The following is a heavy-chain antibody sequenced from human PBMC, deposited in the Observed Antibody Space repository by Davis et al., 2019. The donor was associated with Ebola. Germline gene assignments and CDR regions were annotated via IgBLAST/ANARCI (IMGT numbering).Heavy chain of an antibody. D-gene: IGHD4-17*01. CDR1: RYTFTSHY. CDR3: ARFRYGDYGSFDY. CDR2: INPSGGST. J-gene: IGHJ4*02. Sequence: ASVPVPCKASRYTFTSHYMHCVRQPPGQGLEWMGIINPSGGSTSYAQKFQGRVTMTRDTSTSTVYMELSSLRSEDTAVYYCARFRYGDYGSFDYWGQGTLVTVSS. V-gene: IGHV1-46*01.